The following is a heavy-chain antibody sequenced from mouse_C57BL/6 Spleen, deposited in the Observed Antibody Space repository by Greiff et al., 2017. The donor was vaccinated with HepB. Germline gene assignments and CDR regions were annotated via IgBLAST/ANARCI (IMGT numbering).Heavy chain of an antibody. CDR2: IYWDDDK. Sequence: QVTLKVCGPGILQSSQTLSLTCSFSGFSLSTSGMGVSWIRQPSGKGLEWLAHIYWDDDKRYNPSLKSRLTISKDTSRNQVFLKITSVDTADTATYYCARRGIYYYGSSTYFDVWGTGTTVTVSS. CDR3: ARRGIYYYGSSTYFDV. V-gene: IGHV8-12*01. CDR1: GFSLSTSGMG. D-gene: IGHD1-1*01. J-gene: IGHJ1*03.